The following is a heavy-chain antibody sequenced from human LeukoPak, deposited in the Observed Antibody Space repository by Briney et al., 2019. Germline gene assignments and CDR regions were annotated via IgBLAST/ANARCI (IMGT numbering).Heavy chain of an antibody. CDR2: IKQDGSVK. J-gene: IGHJ6*02. Sequence: GGSLRLSCAASGFTFSSYWMSWVRQAPGKGLEWVANIKQDGSVKYYVDSVKGRFTISRDNAKNSLYLQMNSLRAEDTAVYYCAREKTQEKLLWFGESQDYYYGTDVWGQGTTVTVSS. D-gene: IGHD3-10*01. V-gene: IGHV3-7*01. CDR1: GFTFSSYW. CDR3: AREKTQEKLLWFGESQDYYYGTDV.